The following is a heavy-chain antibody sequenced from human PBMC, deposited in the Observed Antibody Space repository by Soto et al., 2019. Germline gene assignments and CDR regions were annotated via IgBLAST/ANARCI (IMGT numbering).Heavy chain of an antibody. CDR1: GFTFSSYA. CDR3: ARDRGSGSSIRYYYYGMDV. J-gene: IGHJ6*02. D-gene: IGHD1-26*01. V-gene: IGHV3-30-3*01. Sequence: PGGSLRLSCAASGFTFSSYAMHWVRQAPGKGLEWVAVISYDGSNKYYADSVKGRFTISRDNSKNTLYLQMNSLRAEDTAVYYCARDRGSGSSIRYYYYGMDVWGQGTTVTVSS. CDR2: ISYDGSNK.